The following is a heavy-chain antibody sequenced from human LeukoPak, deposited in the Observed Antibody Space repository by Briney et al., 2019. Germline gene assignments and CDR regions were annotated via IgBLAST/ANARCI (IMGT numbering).Heavy chain of an antibody. D-gene: IGHD3-10*01. CDR3: ARDQDHNVNYYGSGGGYYYYMDV. Sequence: GGSLRLSCAASGFTFSSYSMNWVRQAPGKGLEWVSSISSSSSYIYYADSVKGRFTISRDNAKNSLYLQMNSLRAEDTAVYYCARDQDHNVNYYGSGGGYYYYMDVWGKGTTVTISS. CDR2: ISSSSSYI. V-gene: IGHV3-21*01. CDR1: GFTFSSYS. J-gene: IGHJ6*03.